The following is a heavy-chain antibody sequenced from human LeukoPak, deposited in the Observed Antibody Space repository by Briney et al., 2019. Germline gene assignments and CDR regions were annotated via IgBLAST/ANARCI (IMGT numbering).Heavy chain of an antibody. V-gene: IGHV3-21*01. Sequence: PGGSLRLSCAASGFTFSSYSMNWVRQAPGEGLEWVSSISSSSYIYYADSVKGRFTISRDNAKNSLYLQMNSLRAEDTAVYYCARGIYSSSGIDYWGQGTLVTVSS. CDR1: GFTFSSYS. D-gene: IGHD6-13*01. J-gene: IGHJ4*02. CDR3: ARGIYSSSGIDY. CDR2: ISSSSYI.